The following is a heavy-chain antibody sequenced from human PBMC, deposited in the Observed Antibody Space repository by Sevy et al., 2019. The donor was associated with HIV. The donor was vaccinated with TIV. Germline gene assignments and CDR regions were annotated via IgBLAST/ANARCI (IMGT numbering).Heavy chain of an antibody. V-gene: IGHV4-59*01. D-gene: IGHD6-6*01. J-gene: IGHJ2*01. CDR3: ARHSIAARSWYFDL. CDR1: GASISNYY. CDR2: LYYGGRT. Sequence: GSLRLSCTVSGASISNYYWSWIRQPPGKGLEWIAYLYYGGRTNYNPSLKSRVTISVDKSKNQFSLKLISVTAADTAVYYCARHSIAARSWYFDLWGRGTLVTVSS.